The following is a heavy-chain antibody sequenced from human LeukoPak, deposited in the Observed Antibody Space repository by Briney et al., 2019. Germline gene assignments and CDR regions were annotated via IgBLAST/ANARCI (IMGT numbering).Heavy chain of an antibody. J-gene: IGHJ6*03. CDR3: ARDSGQTYSGSYYRDYYYYYMNV. D-gene: IGHD1-26*01. CDR1: GYTFTSYG. V-gene: IGHV1-18*01. CDR2: ISAYNGNT. Sequence: ASVKVSCKASGYTFTSYGISWVRQAPGQGLEWMGWISAYNGNTSYAQKFQGRVTMTRDMSTSTVYMELSSLRSEDTAVYYCARDSGQTYSGSYYRDYYYYYMNVWGKGTTVTVSS.